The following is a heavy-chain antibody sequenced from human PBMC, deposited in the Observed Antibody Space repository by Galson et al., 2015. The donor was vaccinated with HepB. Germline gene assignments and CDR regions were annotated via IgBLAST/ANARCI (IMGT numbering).Heavy chain of an antibody. CDR1: GGSISTTISY. D-gene: IGHD3-10*01. CDR3: ARHAMIRGVLKWFDP. V-gene: IGHV4-39*01. J-gene: IGHJ5*02. CDR2: IYYTGNT. Sequence: ETLSLTCTVSGGSISTTISYRGWIRQPPGKGVEWIGSIYYTGNTYYNPSLKSRVTISVDTSKNQFSLKLSFVTAADTAVYYCARHAMIRGVLKWFDPWGQGTLVTVSS.